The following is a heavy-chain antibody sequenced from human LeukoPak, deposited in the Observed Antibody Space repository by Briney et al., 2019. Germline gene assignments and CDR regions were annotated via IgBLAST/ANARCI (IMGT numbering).Heavy chain of an antibody. Sequence: GGCLRLSCAASGFTFDDYAMNWVRQAPGKGLEWVSGINWSGGNTGYADSVKGRFAISRDNAENSLFLQMNSLRAEDTAFYYCARDTRIAVAGDFDFWGLGTLVIVSS. CDR3: ARDTRIAVAGDFDF. D-gene: IGHD6-19*01. V-gene: IGHV3-20*04. CDR2: INWSGGNT. CDR1: GFTFDDYA. J-gene: IGHJ4*02.